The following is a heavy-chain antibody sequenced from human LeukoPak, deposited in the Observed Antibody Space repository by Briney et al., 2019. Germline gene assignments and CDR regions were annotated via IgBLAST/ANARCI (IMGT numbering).Heavy chain of an antibody. D-gene: IGHD1-26*01. CDR2: ISSSGSTI. CDR3: ARALRLVGATYSRFDY. V-gene: IGHV3-48*03. J-gene: IGHJ4*02. CDR1: GFTFSSYE. Sequence: GGSLRLSCAASGFTFSSYEMNWVRQAPGKGLEWVSYISSSGSTIYYADSVKGRFTISRDNAKNSLYLQMNSLRAEDTAVYYCARALRLVGATYSRFDYWGQGTLVTVSS.